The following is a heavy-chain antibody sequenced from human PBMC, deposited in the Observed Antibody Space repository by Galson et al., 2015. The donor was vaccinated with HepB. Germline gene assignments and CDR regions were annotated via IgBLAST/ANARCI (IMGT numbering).Heavy chain of an antibody. CDR3: ARDGLYELLSPQIDY. J-gene: IGHJ4*02. Sequence: SLRLSCAAPGFTFSLYAMHWVRQAPGKGLEWVADISSDGSSNYSADSVKGRFTISRDNSKNTLYLQMNSLRAEDTAVYYCARDGLYELLSPQIDYWGQGTLVTVSS. D-gene: IGHD2-2*01. CDR1: GFTFSLYA. CDR2: ISSDGSSN. V-gene: IGHV3-30*04.